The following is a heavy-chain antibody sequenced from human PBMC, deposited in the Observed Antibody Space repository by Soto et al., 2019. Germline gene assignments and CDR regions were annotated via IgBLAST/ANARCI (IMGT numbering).Heavy chain of an antibody. J-gene: IGHJ4*02. V-gene: IGHV3-11*01. Sequence: QVQLVESGGGLVKPGGSLRLSCAASGFTFSDYYMSWIRQAPGKGLEWVSYISSSGSTIYYADSVKGRFTISRDNAKNSLDLQMISLSAEDTAVYSGAREIATIGSDYWAQGTLVTVSS. D-gene: IGHD1-1*01. CDR1: GFTFSDYY. CDR3: AREIATIGSDY. CDR2: ISSSGSTI.